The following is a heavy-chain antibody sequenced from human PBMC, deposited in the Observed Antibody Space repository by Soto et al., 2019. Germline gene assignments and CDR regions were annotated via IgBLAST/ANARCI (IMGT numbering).Heavy chain of an antibody. CDR1: GFTFTNYD. Sequence: PGGSLRLSXAASGFTFTNYDMHWVRQAPGKGLEWMALILHDGSAEYYADSVKGRFTISRDNSKNTLYLQMNSLRAEDTAVYYCARSRDGYSFYFYYGMDGWGQGTTVTVSS. D-gene: IGHD4-4*01. V-gene: IGHV3-30*03. CDR2: ILHDGSAE. J-gene: IGHJ6*02. CDR3: ARSRDGYSFYFYYGMDG.